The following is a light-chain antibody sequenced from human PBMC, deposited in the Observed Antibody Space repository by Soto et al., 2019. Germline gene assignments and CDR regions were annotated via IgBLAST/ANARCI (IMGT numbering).Light chain of an antibody. V-gene: IGLV2-14*03. CDR2: NVD. CDR1: SSDVGGHND. J-gene: IGLJ2*01. Sequence: QSALTQVASVSASPGQSITISCTGTSSDVGGHNDVSWYQQHPGNAPKLMIYNVDYRPSGVSNRFSGSKSGNTASLTISGLQADDEAYYYCSSYADSSTVVFGGGTKVTVL. CDR3: SSYADSSTVV.